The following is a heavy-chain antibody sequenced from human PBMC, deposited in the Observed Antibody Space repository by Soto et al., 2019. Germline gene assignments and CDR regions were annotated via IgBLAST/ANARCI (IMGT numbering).Heavy chain of an antibody. J-gene: IGHJ3*02. CDR3: AHTHLPTVVTPAAFDI. Sequence: QITLKESGPSLVKPTQTLTLTCTFSGFSHTTSGVGVGWCRQPPGKALEWLAIIYWDNEKRYSPSLRSRLTITRDASNTQVLLTMTHMDPIDTATYFCAHTHLPTVVTPAAFDIWGQGTMVTVSS. CDR2: IYWDNEK. D-gene: IGHD4-17*01. CDR1: GFSHTTSGVG. V-gene: IGHV2-5*02.